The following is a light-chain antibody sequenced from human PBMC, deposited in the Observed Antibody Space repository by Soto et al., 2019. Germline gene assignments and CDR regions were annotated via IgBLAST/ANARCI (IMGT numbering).Light chain of an antibody. CDR2: DAS. CDR3: QQRSNWAIT. J-gene: IGKJ5*01. V-gene: IGKV3-11*01. CDR1: QSVSSY. Sequence: ETVLTQSPATLSLSPGERATLSCRASQSVSSYLAWYQQKPGQAPRLLIYDASNSATGIPARFSGSGSGTDFTLTISSLEPEDFAVYYCQQRSNWAITFGQGTRLEIK.